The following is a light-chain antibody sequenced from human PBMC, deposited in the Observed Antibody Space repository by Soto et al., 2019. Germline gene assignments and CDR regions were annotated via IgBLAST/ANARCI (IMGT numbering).Light chain of an antibody. CDR2: SAS. V-gene: IGKV1-12*01. CDR1: QGILNY. Sequence: DIQMTQSPSSVSASVGDRVTITCRASQGILNYLAWYQQKPGKAPKLLIYSASRVQSVVPSRFSGSGSGTDFTLSISGLQPDDFAAYHCLQTYRFPLSFGGGTKVEIK. CDR3: LQTYRFPLS. J-gene: IGKJ4*01.